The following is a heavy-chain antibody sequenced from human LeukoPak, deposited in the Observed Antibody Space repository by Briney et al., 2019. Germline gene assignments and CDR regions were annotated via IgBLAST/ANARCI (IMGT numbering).Heavy chain of an antibody. Sequence: GGSLRLSCAASGFTFSSYGMHWVRQAPGKGLEGGAVIWYDGSNKYYADSVKGRFTISRDNSKNTLYLQMNSLRAEDTAVYYCARADVRGVYSFDPWGQGTLVTVSS. J-gene: IGHJ5*02. CDR3: ARADVRGVYSFDP. V-gene: IGHV3-33*08. CDR1: GFTFSSYG. D-gene: IGHD3-10*02. CDR2: IWYDGSNK.